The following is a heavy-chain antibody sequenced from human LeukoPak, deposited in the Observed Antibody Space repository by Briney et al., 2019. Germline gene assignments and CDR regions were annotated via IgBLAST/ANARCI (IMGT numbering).Heavy chain of an antibody. V-gene: IGHV4-39*07. CDR2: IYYSGST. CDR1: GGSISSSSYY. J-gene: IGHJ6*02. D-gene: IGHD2-15*01. Sequence: SETLSLTCTVSGGSISSSSYYWGWIRQPPGKGLEWIGSIYYSGSTYYNPSLKSRVTISVDTSKNQFSLKLSSVTAADTAVYYCARVRQWWRGYYYYGMDVWGQGTTVTVSS. CDR3: ARVRQWWRGYYYYGMDV.